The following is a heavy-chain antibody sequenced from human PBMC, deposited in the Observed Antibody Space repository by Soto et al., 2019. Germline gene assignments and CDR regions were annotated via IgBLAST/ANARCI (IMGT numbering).Heavy chain of an antibody. J-gene: IGHJ4*02. V-gene: IGHV4-34*01. D-gene: IGHD2-2*01. CDR2: INHSGST. CDR3: ARTGYCSSTSCRQGDY. Sequence: QVQLQQWGAGLLKPSETLSLTCAVYGGSFSGYYWSWIRQPPGKGLEWIGEINHSGSTTYNPSIQSRVTISVDTSKNQCSLKLSSVTAPDTAVYYCARTGYCSSTSCRQGDYWGQGTLVTVSS. CDR1: GGSFSGYY.